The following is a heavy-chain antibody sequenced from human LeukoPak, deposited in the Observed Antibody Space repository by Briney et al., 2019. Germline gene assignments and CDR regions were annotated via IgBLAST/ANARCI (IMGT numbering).Heavy chain of an antibody. CDR1: GFTFSIYS. J-gene: IGHJ3*02. D-gene: IGHD3-10*01. CDR2: ISSSSSYI. CDR3: ARDLRAALGAFDI. V-gene: IGHV3-21*01. Sequence: PGGSLRLSCAASGFTFSIYSMHWVRQAPRKGLEWVSSISSSSSYIYYADLVKGRFTISRDNAKNSLYLQMNSLRAEDTAVYYCARDLRAALGAFDIWGQGTMVTVSS.